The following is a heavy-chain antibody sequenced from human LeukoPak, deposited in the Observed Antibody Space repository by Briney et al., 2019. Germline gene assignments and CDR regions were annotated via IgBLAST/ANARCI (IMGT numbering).Heavy chain of an antibody. J-gene: IGHJ6*02. CDR1: GFTVSSNY. CDR3: ARHGIRNYGMDV. D-gene: IGHD1-26*01. CDR2: MHYRGNT. Sequence: GSLRLSCAASGFTVSSNYMSWVRQPPGKGLEWIGTMHYRGNTYYNPSLKSRATISVDTSKTQFSLRLSSVTAADTAVYYCARHGIRNYGMDVWGQGTTVTVSS. V-gene: IGHV4-39*01.